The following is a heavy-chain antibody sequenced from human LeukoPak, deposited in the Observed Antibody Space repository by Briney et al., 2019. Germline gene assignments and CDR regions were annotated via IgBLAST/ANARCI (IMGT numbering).Heavy chain of an antibody. Sequence: PSETLSLTCTVSGGSISSYYWSWIRQPPGKGLEWIGYIYYSGSTNYNPSLKSRVTISVDTSKNQFSLKLSSVTAADTAVYYCAREYCSGGSCYSDAYWFDPWGQGTLVTVSS. J-gene: IGHJ5*02. CDR1: GGSISSYY. V-gene: IGHV4-59*01. CDR3: AREYCSGGSCYSDAYWFDP. CDR2: IYYSGST. D-gene: IGHD2-15*01.